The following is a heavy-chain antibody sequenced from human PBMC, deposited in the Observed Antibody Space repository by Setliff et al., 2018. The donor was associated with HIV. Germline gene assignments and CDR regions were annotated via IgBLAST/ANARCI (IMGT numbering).Heavy chain of an antibody. CDR2: ISSSSRSK. CDR1: GFTFSTYS. J-gene: IGHJ4*02. D-gene: IGHD6-19*01. Sequence: PGGSLRLSCEASGFTFSTYSMNWVRQAPGKGLEWVSSISSSSRSKYYADSVKGRFTISRDNAKNLLYLQMNSLRVEDTAVYYCAMSPYSSGLFDYWGQGTLVTVSS. V-gene: IGHV3-21*06. CDR3: AMSPYSSGLFDY.